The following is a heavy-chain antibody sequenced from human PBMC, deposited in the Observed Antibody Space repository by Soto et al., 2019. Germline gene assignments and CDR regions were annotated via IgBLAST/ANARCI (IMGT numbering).Heavy chain of an antibody. CDR3: AKEYNSPSAWLDP. Sequence: ASVKVSCKASGYTFTAFYIHWVRQAPGQGLEWMGWINPNSGDTKLAQQFQGRVTMTRDTSISTAYMELTRLRSDDTALYYCAKEYNSPSAWLDPWGKGTQVTVSS. V-gene: IGHV1-2*02. CDR1: GYTFTAFY. CDR2: INPNSGDT. D-gene: IGHD6-6*01. J-gene: IGHJ5*02.